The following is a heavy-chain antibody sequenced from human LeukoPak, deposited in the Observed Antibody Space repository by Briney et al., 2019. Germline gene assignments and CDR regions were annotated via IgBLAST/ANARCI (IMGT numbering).Heavy chain of an antibody. J-gene: IGHJ4*02. Sequence: SETLSLTCTVSGGSLSNYYWSWTRQPPGKGLEWIGFIYYTGSTDYSPSLKSRVTISLDASKNQFSLRLRSVTAADTAIYYCARAAYRSNSEFDYWGQGTLVTVSS. CDR2: IYYTGST. D-gene: IGHD2-2*01. CDR1: GGSLSNYY. V-gene: IGHV4-59*01. CDR3: ARAAYRSNSEFDY.